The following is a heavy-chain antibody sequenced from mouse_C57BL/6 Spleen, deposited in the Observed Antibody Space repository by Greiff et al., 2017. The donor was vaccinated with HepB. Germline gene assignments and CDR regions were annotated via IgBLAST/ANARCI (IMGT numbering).Heavy chain of an antibody. V-gene: IGHV1-50*01. CDR1: GYTFTSYW. Sequence: QVQLKQPGAELVKPGASVKLSCKASGYTFTSYWMQWVKQRPGQGLEWIGEIDPSDSYTNYNQKFKGKATLTVDTSSSTAYMQLSSLTSEDSAVYYCARTGTVHFDYWGQGTTLTVSS. CDR3: ARTGTVHFDY. J-gene: IGHJ2*01. D-gene: IGHD4-1*01. CDR2: IDPSDSYT.